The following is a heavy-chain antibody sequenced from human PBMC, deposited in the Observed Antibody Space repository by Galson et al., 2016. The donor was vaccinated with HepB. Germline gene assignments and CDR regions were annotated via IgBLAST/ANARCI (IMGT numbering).Heavy chain of an antibody. J-gene: IGHJ3*01. CDR3: ATTYCGGTCSHVYAFDF. V-gene: IGHV4-59*01. CDR2: SSYPGIT. CDR1: GDSINNYY. D-gene: IGHD2-21*01. Sequence: SETLSLTCSVSGDSINNYYSSWIRQPPGKTLEWIGYSSYPGITDYNSSLQSRVNISVDTSKNQFSLKLSSVTAADTALYYCATTYCGGTCSHVYAFDFWGQGIMVTVSS.